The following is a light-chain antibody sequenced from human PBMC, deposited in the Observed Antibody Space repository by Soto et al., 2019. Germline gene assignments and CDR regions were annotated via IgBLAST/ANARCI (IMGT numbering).Light chain of an antibody. CDR2: DVS. CDR3: QQRTDWPPVYT. CDR1: QSVSSF. V-gene: IGKV3-11*01. Sequence: EIVLTQSPVTLSLSPGDTATLSCRPSQSVSSFLAWYQQKPGQPPRLLIYDVSNRAAGIPARFSGSGSGTDVTLTISSLEPEDFAVYYCQQRTDWPPVYTFGQGTKLEIK. J-gene: IGKJ2*01.